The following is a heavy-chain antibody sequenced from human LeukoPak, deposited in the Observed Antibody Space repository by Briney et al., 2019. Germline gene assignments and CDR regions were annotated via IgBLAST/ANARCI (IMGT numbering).Heavy chain of an antibody. CDR2: MNPNSGNT. J-gene: IGHJ4*02. Sequence: ASVKVSCKASGYTFTSYDINWVRQATGQGLERMGWMNPNSGNTGYAQKFQGRVTMTRNTSISTAYMELSSLRSEDTAVYYCARYEFVWGSYRSDPGDYWGQGTLVTVSS. D-gene: IGHD3-16*02. V-gene: IGHV1-8*01. CDR1: GYTFTSYD. CDR3: ARYEFVWGSYRSDPGDY.